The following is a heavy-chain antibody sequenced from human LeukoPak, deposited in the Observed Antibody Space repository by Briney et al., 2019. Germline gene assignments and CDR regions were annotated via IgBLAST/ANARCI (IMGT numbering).Heavy chain of an antibody. J-gene: IGHJ1*01. Sequence: PSETLSLTCAVYGGSFSGYYWSWIRQPPGKGLEWIGEINHSGSTNYNPSLKSQVTISVDTSKNQFSLKLSSVTAADTAVYYCAKGEVGAYLKYFQHWGQGTLVIVSS. CDR3: AKGEVGAYLKYFQH. CDR2: INHSGST. D-gene: IGHD1-26*01. V-gene: IGHV4-34*01. CDR1: GGSFSGYY.